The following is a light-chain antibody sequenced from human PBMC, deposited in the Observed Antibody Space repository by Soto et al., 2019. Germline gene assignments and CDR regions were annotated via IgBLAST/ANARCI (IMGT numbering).Light chain of an antibody. J-gene: IGKJ5*01. CDR1: QDINIY. CDR2: DAS. V-gene: IGKV1-33*01. CDR3: QQYDILPST. Sequence: DIQMTQSPSSLFASVGDRVTITCQATQDINIYLNWYQQKPGKAPNLLIYDASNLEIGVPSRFSGSGSGTHFTVTISSLQTEDIGTYYCQQYDILPSTFGRGTRLEIK.